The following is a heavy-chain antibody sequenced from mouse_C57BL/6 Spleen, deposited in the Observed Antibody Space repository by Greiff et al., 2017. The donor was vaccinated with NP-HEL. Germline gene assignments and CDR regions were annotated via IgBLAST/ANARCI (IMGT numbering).Heavy chain of an antibody. Sequence: QVQLQQPGAELVRPGSSVKLSCKASGYTFTSYWMHWVKQRPIQGLEWIGNIDPSDSETHYNQKFKDKATLTVDKSSSTAYMQLSSMTSDDAAVYYCAKYGSSYDWYFEVWGTGTTVTVSS. CDR3: AKYGSSYDWYFEV. CDR2: IDPSDSET. J-gene: IGHJ1*03. CDR1: GYTFTSYW. V-gene: IGHV1-52*01. D-gene: IGHD1-1*01.